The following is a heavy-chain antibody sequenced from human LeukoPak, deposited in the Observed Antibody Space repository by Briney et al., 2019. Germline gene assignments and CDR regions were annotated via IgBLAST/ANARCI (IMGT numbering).Heavy chain of an antibody. Sequence: PSETLSLTCTVSGDSISSSIYYWGWIRQPPGKGLERIGCIYYNGYTYYTSSLKSRVTIFVDTSKNQFSLKLISVTAADTAVCYCARQGGDTMVRGVVRDWFDPWGQGTLVTVSS. D-gene: IGHD3-10*01. CDR3: ARQGGDTMVRGVVRDWFDP. V-gene: IGHV4-39*01. J-gene: IGHJ5*02. CDR2: IYYNGYT. CDR1: GDSISSSIYY.